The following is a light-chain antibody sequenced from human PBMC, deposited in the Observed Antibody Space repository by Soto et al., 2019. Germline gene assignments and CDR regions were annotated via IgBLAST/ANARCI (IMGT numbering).Light chain of an antibody. J-gene: IGKJ4*01. V-gene: IGKV3-11*01. Sequence: VLSQWPATQYLNPGERATLSCRASQSVSSYLAWYQQKPGQAPRLLIYDASNRATGIPARFSGSGSGTDFTLTISSLEPEDFAVYYCQQRSNWPPLTFGGGTKVDIK. CDR2: DAS. CDR1: QSVSSY. CDR3: QQRSNWPPLT.